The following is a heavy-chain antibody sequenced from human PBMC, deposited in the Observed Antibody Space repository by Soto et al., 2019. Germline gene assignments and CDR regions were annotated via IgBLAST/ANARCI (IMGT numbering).Heavy chain of an antibody. J-gene: IGHJ6*02. D-gene: IGHD1-26*01. CDR3: ARGMHSGSHYYYYYGMDV. V-gene: IGHV1-18*04. CDR1: GYTFTSYG. CDR2: ISAYNGNT. Sequence: ASVKVSCKASGYTFTSYGISWVRQAPGQGLEWMGWISAYNGNTNYAQKLQGRVTMTTDTSTSTDYMELRSLRSDDTAVYYCARGMHSGSHYYYYYGMDVWGQGTTVTVSS.